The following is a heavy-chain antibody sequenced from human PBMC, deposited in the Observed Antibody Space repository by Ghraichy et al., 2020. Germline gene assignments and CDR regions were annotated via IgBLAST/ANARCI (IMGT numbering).Heavy chain of an antibody. CDR2: IYSGGST. Sequence: GGSLRLSCAASGFTVSSNYMSWVRQAPGKGLEWVSVIYSGGSTYYADSVKGRFTISRDNSKNTLYLQMNSLIAEDTAVYYCARASNTRDPRSYYGMDVWGQETTLTVSS. D-gene: IGHD1-26*01. V-gene: IGHV3-53*01. CDR1: GFTVSSNY. J-gene: IGHJ6*02. CDR3: ARASNTRDPRSYYGMDV.